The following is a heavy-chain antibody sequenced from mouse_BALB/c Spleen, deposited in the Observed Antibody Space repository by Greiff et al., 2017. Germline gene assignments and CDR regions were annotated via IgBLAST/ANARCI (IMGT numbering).Heavy chain of an antibody. CDR2: ISYSGST. CDR1: GYSITSDYA. D-gene: IGHD3-1*01. J-gene: IGHJ3*01. CDR3: ARQRGPSWFAY. V-gene: IGHV3-2*02. Sequence: VQLKQSGPGLVKPSQSLSLTCTVSGYSITSDYAWNWIRQFPGNILDWMGYISYSGSTSYNPSLKSRISITRDTSKNQFFLQLNSVTTEDTATYYCARQRGPSWFAYWGQGTLVTVSA.